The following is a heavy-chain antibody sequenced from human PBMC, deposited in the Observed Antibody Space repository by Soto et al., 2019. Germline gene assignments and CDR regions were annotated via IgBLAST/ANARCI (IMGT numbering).Heavy chain of an antibody. CDR3: ARGFWNYYDYMDV. CDR1: GGSFSGYY. Sequence: QVQLQQWGAGLLKPSETLSLTCAVYGGSFSGYYWSWIRQPPGKGLEWIGEINHSGSTNYNPSLKSRVTISVDTSKNQFSLKLSSVTAADTAVYYCARGFWNYYDYMDVWGKGTTVTVSS. D-gene: IGHD1-1*01. J-gene: IGHJ6*03. V-gene: IGHV4-34*01. CDR2: INHSGST.